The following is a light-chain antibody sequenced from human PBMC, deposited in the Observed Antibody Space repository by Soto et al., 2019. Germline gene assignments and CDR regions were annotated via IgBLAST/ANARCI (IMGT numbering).Light chain of an antibody. J-gene: IGKJ2*01. Sequence: EIVLTQSPGTLSLSPGERATLSCRVSQTVGNNYLAWYQQKPGQAPRLLIYTASFRATGIPDRFSGSGSGTDFTLTVSRLEPEDFAVYYCHQHATSPLTFGQGTTLEI. CDR2: TAS. CDR1: QTVGNNY. V-gene: IGKV3-20*01. CDR3: HQHATSPLT.